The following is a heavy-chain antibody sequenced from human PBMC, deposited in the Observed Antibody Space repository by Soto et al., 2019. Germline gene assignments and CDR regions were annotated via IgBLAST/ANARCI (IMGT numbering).Heavy chain of an antibody. CDR2: IVVGSGNT. CDR1: GFTFTSSA. Sequence: SVKVSCKASGFTFTSSAVQWVRQARGQRLEWIGWIVVGSGNTNYAQKFQERVTFTRDMSTSTAYMELSSLRSEDTAVYYCAAVSPRYYGTFDIWGQGTMVTVSS. V-gene: IGHV1-58*01. D-gene: IGHD4-17*01. J-gene: IGHJ3*02. CDR3: AAVSPRYYGTFDI.